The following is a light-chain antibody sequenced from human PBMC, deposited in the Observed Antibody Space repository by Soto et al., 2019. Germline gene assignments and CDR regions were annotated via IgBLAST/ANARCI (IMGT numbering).Light chain of an antibody. CDR2: GAS. CDR3: QQYCGSPPTT. J-gene: IGKJ3*01. V-gene: IGKV3-20*01. CDR1: QSVSSRY. Sequence: EFVLTQSPGTLSLSPGERATLSCRASQSVSSRYLAWYQQKPGQAPRLLIYGASSRATGIPDRFSGSGSGTNFTLTISRLEPEDFAVYYCQQYCGSPPTTFGPGTRVDIK.